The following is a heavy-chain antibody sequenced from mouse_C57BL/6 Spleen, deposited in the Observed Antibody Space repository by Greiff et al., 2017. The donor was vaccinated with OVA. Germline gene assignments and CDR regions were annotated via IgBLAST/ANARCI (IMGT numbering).Heavy chain of an antibody. D-gene: IGHD1-1*01. J-gene: IGHJ1*03. CDR1: GFTFSNYS. CDR2: ISGGGGYT. CDR3: ARLPSITTVVEGYFDV. Sequence: EVKLMESGGGLVKPGGSLKLSCAASGFTFSNYSMSWVRQTPEKRLEWVANISGGGGYTYYPANLKGRFTISRDNAKNTLYLQMSSLRSEDTALYYCARLPSITTVVEGYFDVWGTGTTVTVAS. V-gene: IGHV5-9*01.